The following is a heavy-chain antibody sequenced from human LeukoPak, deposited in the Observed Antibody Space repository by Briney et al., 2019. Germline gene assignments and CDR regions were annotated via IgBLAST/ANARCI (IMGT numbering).Heavy chain of an antibody. CDR2: IYSGGST. Sequence: GGSLRLSCAASGFTVSSNYMSWVRQAPGKGLEWVSVIYSGGSTYYADSVKGRFTISRDNSKNTLYLQMNSLRAEATAVYYCVSMARYMDVSSKGTTVIVPS. V-gene: IGHV3-53*01. CDR1: GFTVSSNY. J-gene: IGHJ6*03. D-gene: IGHD2/OR15-2a*01. CDR3: VSMARYMDV.